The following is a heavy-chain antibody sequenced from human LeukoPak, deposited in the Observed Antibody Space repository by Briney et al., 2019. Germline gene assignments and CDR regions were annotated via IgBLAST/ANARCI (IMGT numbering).Heavy chain of an antibody. CDR3: ASHRRSLSPLDY. CDR1: GFTFSSYT. D-gene: IGHD2/OR15-2a*01. V-gene: IGHV3-21*01. J-gene: IGHJ4*02. CDR2: ISSSSSYI. Sequence: GGSLRLSCAASGFTFSSYTMNWVRQAPGKGLEWVSSISSSSSYIYYADSVKGRFTISRDNAKNSLYLQMNSLRAEDTAVYYCASHRRSLSPLDYWGQGTLVTVSS.